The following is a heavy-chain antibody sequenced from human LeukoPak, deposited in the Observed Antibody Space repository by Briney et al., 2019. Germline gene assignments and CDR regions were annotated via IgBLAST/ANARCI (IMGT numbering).Heavy chain of an antibody. CDR2: ISSSGSTI. V-gene: IGHV3-48*04. Sequence: GGSLRLSCTASGFTFSTYSMNWVRQAPGKGLEWVSYISSSGSTIYYADSVKGRFTISRDNAKNSLYLQMNSLRAEDTAVYYCARDIGYGDFDAFDIWGQGTMVTVSS. D-gene: IGHD4-17*01. J-gene: IGHJ3*02. CDR1: GFTFSTYS. CDR3: ARDIGYGDFDAFDI.